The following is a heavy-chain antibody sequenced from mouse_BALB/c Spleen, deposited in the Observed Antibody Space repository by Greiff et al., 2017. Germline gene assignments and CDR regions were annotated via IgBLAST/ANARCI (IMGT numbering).Heavy chain of an antibody. D-gene: IGHD2-1*01. J-gene: IGHJ2*01. V-gene: IGHV14-3*02. CDR2: IDPANGNT. CDR3: ANRAYGNYFDY. Sequence: VQLQQSGAELVKPGASIKLSCTASGFNIKDTYMHWVKQRPEQGLEWIGRIDPANGNTKYDPKFQGKATITADTSSNTAYLQLSSLTSGDTAVYYCANRAYGNYFDYWGQGTTLTVSS. CDR1: GFNIKDTY.